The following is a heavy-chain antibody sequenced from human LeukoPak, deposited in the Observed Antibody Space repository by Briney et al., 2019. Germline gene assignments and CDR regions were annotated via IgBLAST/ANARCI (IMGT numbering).Heavy chain of an antibody. D-gene: IGHD3-10*01. V-gene: IGHV4-59*08. CDR1: GDSLRSRY. CDR3: ARVTWFGETANHYGMDV. Sequence: SETLSLTCNVSGDSLRSRYWSWFRQPPGKGLEWIGHIYYTGTTNYNPSLKSRISIAVDTSKMQFSLKLTSVTAADAAMYYCARVTWFGETANHYGMDVWGQGTTVTVSS. J-gene: IGHJ6*02. CDR2: IYYTGTT.